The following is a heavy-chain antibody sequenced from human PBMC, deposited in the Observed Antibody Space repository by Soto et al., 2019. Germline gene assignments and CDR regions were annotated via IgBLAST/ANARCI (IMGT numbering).Heavy chain of an antibody. D-gene: IGHD3-3*01. CDR2: IYPGDSDT. CDR1: GYSFTSYW. CDR3: ARQITIFGVVTYGMDV. J-gene: IGHJ6*02. Sequence: GESLKISCKGSGYSFTSYWIGWVRQMPGKGLEWMGIIYPGDSDTRYSPSFQGQVTISADKSISTAYLQWSSLKASDTAMYYCARQITIFGVVTYGMDVWGQGTTVTVSS. V-gene: IGHV5-51*01.